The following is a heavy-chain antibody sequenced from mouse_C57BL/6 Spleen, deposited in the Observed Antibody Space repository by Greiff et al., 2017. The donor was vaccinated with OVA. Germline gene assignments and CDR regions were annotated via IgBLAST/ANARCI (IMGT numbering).Heavy chain of an antibody. V-gene: IGHV10-1*01. CDR3: VRSGYAMDY. J-gene: IGHJ4*01. CDR1: GFSFNTYA. Sequence: VQLKESGGGLVQPKGSLKLSCAASGFSFNTYAMNWVRQAPGKGLEWVARIRSKSNNYATYYADSVKDRFTISRDDSESMLYLQMNNLKTEDTAMYYCVRSGYAMDYWGQGTSVTVSS. CDR2: IRSKSNNYAT.